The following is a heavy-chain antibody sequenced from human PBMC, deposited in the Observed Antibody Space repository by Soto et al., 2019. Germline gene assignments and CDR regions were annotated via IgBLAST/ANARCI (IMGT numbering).Heavy chain of an antibody. V-gene: IGHV4-39*07. CDR1: GASISSPTYY. J-gene: IGHJ6*03. Sequence: SETLSLTCTVSGASISSPTYYWGWIRQPPGKGLEWIGSIYYSGTVRHNPDTSKNQFSLQLNSVTPEDTAVYYCARGWQLVSDMDVWGKGTTVTVSS. CDR3: ARGWQLVSDMDV. D-gene: IGHD6-13*01. CDR2: IYYSGTV.